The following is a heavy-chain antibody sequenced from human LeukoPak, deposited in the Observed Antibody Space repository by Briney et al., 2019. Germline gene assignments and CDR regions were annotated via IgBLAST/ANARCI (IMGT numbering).Heavy chain of an antibody. J-gene: IGHJ6*02. D-gene: IGHD1-14*01. V-gene: IGHV3-30-3*01. CDR3: ARDSRISRKYYYCMDV. CDR1: GFTFSSYD. Sequence: PGGSLRLSCAASGFTFSSYDIHWVRQAPGKGLEWVAVISYDGNNKYYADFVQGRFTVFKDNSKNTLYLQMISLRGEDTAVYYCARDSRISRKYYYCMDVGGQGITVTVS. CDR2: ISYDGNNK.